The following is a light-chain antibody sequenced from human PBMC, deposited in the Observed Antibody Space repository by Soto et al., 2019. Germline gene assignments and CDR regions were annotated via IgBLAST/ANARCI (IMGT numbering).Light chain of an antibody. CDR2: DAS. V-gene: IGKV3-11*01. CDR1: QSVSSY. CDR3: QQRSNWPRT. Sequence: EIVLTQSPATLSLSPGERATLSCRASQSVSSYLAWYQQKPGQAPRLLIYDASNRATGIPARFSGSGSGTDFTLTISSLEPEDFAVYYRQQRSNWPRTFGQGTQVDIK. J-gene: IGKJ1*01.